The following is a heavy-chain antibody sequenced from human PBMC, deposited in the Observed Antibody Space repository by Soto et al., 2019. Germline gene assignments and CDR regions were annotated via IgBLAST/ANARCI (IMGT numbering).Heavy chain of an antibody. Sequence: ASVRVSCKASGYTFTCYDINWVRKATGQGLERMGWMNTNSGNTGYAQKIQGRVTMTRNTSISTAYMELSSLRSEDTAVYYCSREHCSGGSCYTGGVAFDIWGQGTMVTVSS. V-gene: IGHV1-8*01. D-gene: IGHD2-15*01. CDR1: GYTFTCYD. J-gene: IGHJ3*02. CDR3: SREHCSGGSCYTGGVAFDI. CDR2: MNTNSGNT.